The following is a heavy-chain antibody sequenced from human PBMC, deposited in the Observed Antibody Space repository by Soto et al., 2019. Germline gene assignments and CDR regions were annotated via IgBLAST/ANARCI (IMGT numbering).Heavy chain of an antibody. D-gene: IGHD2-2*01. V-gene: IGHV3-23*01. J-gene: IGHJ4*02. CDR3: AKARCSTANCYVPEY. Sequence: EVQLLESGGGLVQPGGSLRLSCVASGFTFSTYTMSWVRQAPGKGLEWVSVISGSGGSSGPSYADSVQGRFSISRDNTRNTLHLQMNSLRGEDTAMYYCAKARCSTANCYVPEYWGQGTRVTVSS. CDR2: ISGSGGSSGP. CDR1: GFTFSTYT.